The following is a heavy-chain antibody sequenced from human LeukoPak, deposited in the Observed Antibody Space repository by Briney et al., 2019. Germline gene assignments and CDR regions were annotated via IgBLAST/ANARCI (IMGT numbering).Heavy chain of an antibody. CDR2: IKQDGSEK. CDR1: GFTCSSYW. D-gene: IGHD2-2*01. CDR3: ARGRVPAAISPPAH. Sequence: GGSLRLSCAASGFTCSSYWMSWVRQAPGKGLEWVANIKQDGSEKYYVDSVKGRFTISRDNAKNSLYLQMNSLRAEDTAVYYCARGRVPAAISPPAHWGQGTLVTVSS. V-gene: IGHV3-7*01. J-gene: IGHJ4*02.